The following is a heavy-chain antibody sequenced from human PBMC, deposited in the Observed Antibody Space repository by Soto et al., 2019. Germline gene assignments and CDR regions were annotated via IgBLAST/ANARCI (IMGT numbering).Heavy chain of an antibody. J-gene: IGHJ3*02. CDR3: ASAKYYSDSSGYLSGAFDI. Sequence: SVKVSCKASGGTFSGYAISWVRQAPGQGLEWMGGIIPIFGTANYAQKFQGRVTMTADKSTSTAYMELSSLRSEDTAVYYCASAKYYSDSSGYLSGAFDIWGQGTMVTVSS. V-gene: IGHV1-69*06. CDR1: GGTFSGYA. CDR2: IIPIFGTA. D-gene: IGHD3-22*01.